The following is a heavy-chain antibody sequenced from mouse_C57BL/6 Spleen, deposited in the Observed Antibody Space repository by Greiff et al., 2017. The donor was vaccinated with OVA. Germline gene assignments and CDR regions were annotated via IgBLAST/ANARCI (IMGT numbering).Heavy chain of an antibody. CDR1: GFTFSDYG. D-gene: IGHD2-4*01. Sequence: EVKLVESGGGLVKPGGSLKLSCAASGFTFSDYGMHWVRQAPEKGLEWVAYISSGSSTIYYADTVKGRFTISRDNAKNTLFLQMTSLRSEDTAMYYCARGYYDYGFAYWGQGTLVTVSA. CDR3: ARGYYDYGFAY. V-gene: IGHV5-17*01. J-gene: IGHJ3*01. CDR2: ISSGSSTI.